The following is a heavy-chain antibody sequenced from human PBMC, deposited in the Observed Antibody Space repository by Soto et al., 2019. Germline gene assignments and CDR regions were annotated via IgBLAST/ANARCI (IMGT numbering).Heavy chain of an antibody. CDR2: ISSSSSYI. CDR1: GFTFSSYS. J-gene: IGHJ6*03. V-gene: IGHV3-21*01. D-gene: IGHD3-3*01. Sequence: PGGSLRLSCAASGFTFSSYSMNWVRQAPGKGLEWVSSISSSSSYIYYADSVKGRFTISRDNAKNSLYLQMNSLRAEDTAVYYCARDSKEKKNTYYDFWSGYSSIDYYYYMDVWGKGTTVTVSS. CDR3: ARDSKEKKNTYYDFWSGYSSIDYYYYMDV.